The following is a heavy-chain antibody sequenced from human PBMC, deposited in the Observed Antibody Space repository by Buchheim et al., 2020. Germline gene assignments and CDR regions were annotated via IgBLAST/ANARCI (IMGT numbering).Heavy chain of an antibody. CDR2: IYYTGAT. Sequence: QMQLQESGPGLVKPLQTLSLTCTVSGGSINRGGYYWSWIRQHSVRGLEWIGYIYYTGATYYSTSLQSRVSISVDMFKNQFSLRVNSVTAADTAVYFCARDGYNNFGEYFAMDVWGQGT. D-gene: IGHD4-11*01. CDR3: ARDGYNNFGEYFAMDV. CDR1: GGSINRGGYY. J-gene: IGHJ6*02. V-gene: IGHV4-31*03.